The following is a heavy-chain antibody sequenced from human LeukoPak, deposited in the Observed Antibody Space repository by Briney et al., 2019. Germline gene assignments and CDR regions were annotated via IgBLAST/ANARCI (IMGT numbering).Heavy chain of an antibody. Sequence: PSETLSLTCTVSGGSISSYYWSWIRQPAGKELEWIGRIYTSGSTNYNPALKSRGTMSVDTSKNQCPHQLSSATAADTAVYYCASLVSRSWYYLDYWGQGTLVTVSS. V-gene: IGHV4-4*07. CDR3: ASLVSRSWYYLDY. J-gene: IGHJ4*02. D-gene: IGHD6-13*01. CDR1: GGSISSYY. CDR2: IYTSGST.